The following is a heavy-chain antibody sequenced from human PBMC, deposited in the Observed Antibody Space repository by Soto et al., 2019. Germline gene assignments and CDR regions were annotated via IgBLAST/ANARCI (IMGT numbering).Heavy chain of an antibody. V-gene: IGHV3-48*02. CDR3: ASLRRGPPLPLHDY. D-gene: IGHD3-10*01. J-gene: IGHJ4*02. CDR1: GFTFSSYS. Sequence: HPGGSLRLSCAASGFTFSSYSMNWVRQAPGKGLEWVSYISSSSSTIYYADSVKGRFTISRDNAKNSLYLQMNSLRDEDTAVYYCASLRRGPPLPLHDYWGQGTLVTVSS. CDR2: ISSSSSTI.